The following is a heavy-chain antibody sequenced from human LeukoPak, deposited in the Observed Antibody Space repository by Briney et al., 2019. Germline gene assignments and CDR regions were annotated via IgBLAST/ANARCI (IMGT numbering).Heavy chain of an antibody. Sequence: SETLSLTCSVSGGSISSYYWTWIRQPAGKGLEWIGRIYTSGSTNYNPSLKSRVTMSLDTSKNQFSLKLSSVTAADTAVYYCARGGDYHPYDYWGQGTLVTGSS. CDR2: IYTSGST. CDR3: ARGGDYHPYDY. D-gene: IGHD4-17*01. V-gene: IGHV4-4*07. J-gene: IGHJ4*02. CDR1: GGSISSYY.